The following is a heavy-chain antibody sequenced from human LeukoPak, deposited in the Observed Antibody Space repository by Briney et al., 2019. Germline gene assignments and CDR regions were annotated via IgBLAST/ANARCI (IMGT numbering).Heavy chain of an antibody. D-gene: IGHD3-9*01. CDR3: ARSVTDYDILTGPKYYMDV. V-gene: IGHV1-69*13. CDR2: IIPIFGTA. CDR1: GGTFSSYA. J-gene: IGHJ6*03. Sequence: SVKVSCKASGGTFSSYAISWVRQAPGQGLEWMGGIIPIFGTANYAQKFQGRVTITADESTSTAYMELSSLRSEDTAVYYCARSVTDYDILTGPKYYMDVWGKGTTVTISS.